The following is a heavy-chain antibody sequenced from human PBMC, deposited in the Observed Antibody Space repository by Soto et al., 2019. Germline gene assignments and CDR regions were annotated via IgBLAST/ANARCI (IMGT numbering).Heavy chain of an antibody. Sequence: TCTVYGGSICSCYWSWIRQPPGKGLERIGNIYYSGSTNYNPSLKSRVTISVDTSKNQFSLKLSSVTASDTSVYYCARHDFGGTLFYWCQGTLVTVSS. D-gene: IGHD2-21*01. V-gene: IGHV4-59*08. CDR2: IYYSGST. CDR3: ARHDFGGTLFY. CDR1: GGSICSCY. J-gene: IGHJ4*02.